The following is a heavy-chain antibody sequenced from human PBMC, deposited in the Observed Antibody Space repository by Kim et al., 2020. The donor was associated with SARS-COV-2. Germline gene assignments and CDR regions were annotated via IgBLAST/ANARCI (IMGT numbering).Heavy chain of an antibody. CDR1: GFTFSSYW. J-gene: IGHJ3*02. V-gene: IGHV3-7*03. D-gene: IGHD6-13*01. Sequence: GGSLRLSCAASGFTFSSYWMSWVRQAPGKGLEWVANIKQDGSEKYYVDSVKGRFTISRDNAKNSLYLQMNSLRAEDTAVYYCATSGGYSSRKDAFDIWGQGTMVTVSS. CDR3: ATSGGYSSRKDAFDI. CDR2: IKQDGSEK.